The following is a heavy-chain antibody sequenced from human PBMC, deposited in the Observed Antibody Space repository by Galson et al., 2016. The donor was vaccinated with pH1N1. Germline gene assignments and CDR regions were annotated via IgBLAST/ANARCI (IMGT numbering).Heavy chain of an antibody. J-gene: IGHJ4*02. CDR3: ARVRFMVRGTFDC. Sequence: SLRLSCAASGFTFSSYWMTWVRQAPGKGLEWVASIKKDGSEKYYVDSVKGRFTISRDSAKNSLDLQMNSLRAEDTAVYYCARVRFMVRGTFDCWGQGTLVTVSS. V-gene: IGHV3-7*03. CDR2: IKKDGSEK. CDR1: GFTFSSYW. D-gene: IGHD3-10*01.